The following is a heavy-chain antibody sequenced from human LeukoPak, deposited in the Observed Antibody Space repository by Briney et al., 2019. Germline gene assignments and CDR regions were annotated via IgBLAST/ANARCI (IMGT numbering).Heavy chain of an antibody. D-gene: IGHD1-14*01. Sequence: SGTLSLTCAGSGFSITSSNWWSWVRQPPGKGLEWIGEIWHSGSTNYNPSLRSRVAISVDKSKNQFSLKLSSVTAADTAMYYCASYNRGWYFDYWGQGTLVTVSS. CDR1: GFSITSSNW. V-gene: IGHV4-4*02. CDR2: IWHSGST. CDR3: ASYNRGWYFDY. J-gene: IGHJ4*02.